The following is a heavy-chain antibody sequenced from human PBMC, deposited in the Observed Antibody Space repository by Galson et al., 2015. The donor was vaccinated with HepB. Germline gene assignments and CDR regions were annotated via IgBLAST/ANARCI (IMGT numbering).Heavy chain of an antibody. CDR2: IKSKTDGGTT. J-gene: IGHJ5*02. CDR3: KGDNLNWFDP. V-gene: IGHV3-15*01. CDR1: GFTFSNAW. Sequence: SLRLSCAASGFTFSNAWMSWVRQAPGKGLEWVGRIKSKTDGGTTDYAAPVKGRFTISRDDSKNTLYLQMNSLKTEDTAVYYCKGDNLNWFDPWGQGTLVTVSS. D-gene: IGHD1-14*01.